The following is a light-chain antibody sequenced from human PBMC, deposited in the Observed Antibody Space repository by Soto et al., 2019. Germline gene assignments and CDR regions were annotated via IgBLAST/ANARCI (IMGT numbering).Light chain of an antibody. CDR2: DTD. Sequence: QAVVTQEPSLTVSPGGTVTLTCGFSTGAVTSGHYPYWFQQKPGQAPTTLIYDTDNKHSWTPARFSGSLLGGKAALTLPGAQPEDEADYYCLVSYSGARVFGGGTKLTVL. V-gene: IGLV7-46*01. CDR1: TGAVTSGHY. CDR3: LVSYSGARV. J-gene: IGLJ2*01.